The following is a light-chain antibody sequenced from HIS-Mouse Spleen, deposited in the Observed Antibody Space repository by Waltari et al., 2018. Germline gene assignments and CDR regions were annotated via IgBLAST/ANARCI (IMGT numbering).Light chain of an antibody. CDR3: QKYNSYWT. J-gene: IGKJ1*01. CDR1: QSISSW. V-gene: IGKV1-5*03. Sequence: DIQMTQSPSTLSASVGDRVTNTCRSSQSISSWLAWYQQKPGKAPKLLIYKASSLESGVPSRFSGSGSGTEFTLNISSLQPDDFATYYCQKYNSYWTFGQGTKVEIK. CDR2: KAS.